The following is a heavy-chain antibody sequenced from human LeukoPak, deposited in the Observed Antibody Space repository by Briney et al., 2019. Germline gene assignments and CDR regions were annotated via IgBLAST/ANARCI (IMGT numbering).Heavy chain of an antibody. V-gene: IGHV3-48*03. CDR3: ERDQRLPHFDY. CDR2: ISSSGGTI. Sequence: GGSLRLSCAASGFTFSSYEMNWVRQAPGKGLEWVSYISSSGGTIYYAASVKGRFTISRDNAKNSLYLQMNSLRAEDTAVYYCERDQRLPHFDYWGQGTLVTVSS. CDR1: GFTFSSYE. J-gene: IGHJ4*02. D-gene: IGHD1-1*01.